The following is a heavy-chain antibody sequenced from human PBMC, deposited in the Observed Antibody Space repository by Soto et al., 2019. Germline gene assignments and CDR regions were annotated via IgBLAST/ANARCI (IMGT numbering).Heavy chain of an antibody. D-gene: IGHD6-19*01. V-gene: IGHV3-48*02. CDR2: ITSTSSTI. CDR3: ARVGWGVYGMDV. CDR1: GFTFSTYS. J-gene: IGHJ6*02. Sequence: EAQLVESGGGLVQPGGSLRLSCAASGFTFSTYSINWVRQAPGKGLELVSYITSTSSTIYYADSVKGRFTVSRDNAENSLYLQMGSLRDEDTAVYHCARVGWGVYGMDVWGQGTSVTVSS.